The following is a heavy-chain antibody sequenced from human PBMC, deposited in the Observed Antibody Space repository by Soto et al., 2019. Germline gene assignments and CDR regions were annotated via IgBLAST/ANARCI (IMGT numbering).Heavy chain of an antibody. D-gene: IGHD3-3*01. V-gene: IGHV1-3*01. CDR2: INAGNGNT. Sequence: ASVKVSCKASGCTFTSYAMHWVRQAPGQRLERMGWINAGNGNTKYSQKFQGRVTITRDTSASTAYMELSSLRSEDTAVYYCARPLENYDFWSGYYTPPYYYYGMDVWGQGTTVTVSS. J-gene: IGHJ6*02. CDR3: ARPLENYDFWSGYYTPPYYYYGMDV. CDR1: GCTFTSYA.